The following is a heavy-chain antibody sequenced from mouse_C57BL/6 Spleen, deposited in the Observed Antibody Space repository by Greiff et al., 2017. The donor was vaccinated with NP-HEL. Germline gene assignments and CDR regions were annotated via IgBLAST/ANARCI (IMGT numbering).Heavy chain of an antibody. Sequence: DVKLQESGPGLVKPSQSLSLTCSVTGYSITSGYYWNWIRQFPGNKLEWMGYISYDGSNNYNPSLKNRISITRDTSKNQFFLKLNSVTTEDTATYYCARESNDYLFADWGQGTLVTVSA. CDR1: GYSITSGYY. D-gene: IGHD2-4*01. CDR3: ARESNDYLFAD. CDR2: ISYDGSN. V-gene: IGHV3-6*01. J-gene: IGHJ3*01.